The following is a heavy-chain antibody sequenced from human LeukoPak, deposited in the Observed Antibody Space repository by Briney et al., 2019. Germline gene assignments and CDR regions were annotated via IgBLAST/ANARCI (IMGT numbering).Heavy chain of an antibody. J-gene: IGHJ4*02. V-gene: IGHV4-30-4*01. CDR1: GGSISSGDYY. D-gene: IGHD3-10*01. CDR2: IYYSGST. Sequence: SETLSLTCTVSGGSISSGDYYWSWIRQPPGKGLEWIGYIYYSGSTYYNPSLKSRVTISVDTSKNQFSLKLSSVTAAETAVYYCARQRIWFGEIDYWGQGTLVTVSS. CDR3: ARQRIWFGEIDY.